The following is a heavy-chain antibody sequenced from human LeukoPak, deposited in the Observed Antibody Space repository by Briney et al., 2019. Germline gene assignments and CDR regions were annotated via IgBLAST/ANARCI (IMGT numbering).Heavy chain of an antibody. Sequence: PSETLSLTCVLSGGSFSGYYWSWIRQPPGKGLEWIGEINHGGRTNYSPSLKSRVTISVDTSKNQFSLNLSSVTAADTAVYYCARGLELGYCSGASCYIWFDPWGQGTLVTVSS. CDR1: GGSFSGYY. J-gene: IGHJ5*02. CDR3: ARGLELGYCSGASCYIWFDP. D-gene: IGHD2-2*02. CDR2: INHGGRT. V-gene: IGHV4-34*01.